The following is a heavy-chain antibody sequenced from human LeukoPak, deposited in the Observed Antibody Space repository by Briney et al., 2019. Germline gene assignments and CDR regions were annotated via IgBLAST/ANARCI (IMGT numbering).Heavy chain of an antibody. CDR2: ISYDGRTE. CDR1: GFTFSSYA. V-gene: IGHV3-30*07. Sequence: PGGSLRLSCAASGFTFSSYALHWVRQAPGKGLEWVALISYDGRTEYYADSVKGRFTLSRDYPKNTLYLQMNSLRAEDTAVYFCAKYSGSYYYPPNWDSWGQGTLVTVSS. J-gene: IGHJ4*02. D-gene: IGHD1-26*01. CDR3: AKYSGSYYYPPNWDS.